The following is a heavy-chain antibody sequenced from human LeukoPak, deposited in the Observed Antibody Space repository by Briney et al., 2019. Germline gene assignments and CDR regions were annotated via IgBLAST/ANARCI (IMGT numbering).Heavy chain of an antibody. J-gene: IGHJ4*02. D-gene: IGHD2-21*01. CDR1: GSTFSSYS. V-gene: IGHV3-21*01. Sequence: GGSLRLSCGASGSTFSSYSMNWVRQAPGKGLGWVSSISSSSSYIYYADSVKGRFTISRDNAENSLYLQMNSLRAEDTAVYYCARDLSAYCGGDCWGYWGQGTLVTVSS. CDR3: ARDLSAYCGGDCWGY. CDR2: ISSSSSYI.